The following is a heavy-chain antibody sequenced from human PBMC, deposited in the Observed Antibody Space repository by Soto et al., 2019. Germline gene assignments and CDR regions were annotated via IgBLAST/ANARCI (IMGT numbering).Heavy chain of an antibody. J-gene: IGHJ5*02. CDR1: GGSFSGYY. CDR3: ARIANYDFWSGYSGGIDNWFDP. D-gene: IGHD3-3*01. V-gene: IGHV4-34*01. Sequence: SETLSLTCAVYGGSFSGYYWSWIRQPPGKGLEWIGEINHSGSTNYNPSLKSRVTISVDTSKNQFSLKLSSVTAADTAVYYCARIANYDFWSGYSGGIDNWFDPWGQGTLVTVSS. CDR2: INHSGST.